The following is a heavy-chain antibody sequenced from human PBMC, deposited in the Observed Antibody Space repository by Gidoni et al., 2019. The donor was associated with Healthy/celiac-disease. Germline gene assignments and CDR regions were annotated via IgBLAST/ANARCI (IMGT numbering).Heavy chain of an antibody. D-gene: IGHD7-27*01. CDR2: ISGSGGST. Sequence: VQLLVSGGGLVERGGSLRLSCAASGFTFSRYAMCWVRQAPGKGLEWVSAISGSGGSTYYADSVKGRFTISRDNAKNTLYLQMNSLRAEDTAVYYCAKDYWGKLTSLLINYIDYWGQGTLVTVSS. CDR1: GFTFSRYA. V-gene: IGHV3-23*01. CDR3: AKDYWGKLTSLLINYIDY. J-gene: IGHJ4*02.